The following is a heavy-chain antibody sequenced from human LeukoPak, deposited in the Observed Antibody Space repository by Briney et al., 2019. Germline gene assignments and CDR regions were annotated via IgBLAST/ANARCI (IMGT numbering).Heavy chain of an antibody. J-gene: IGHJ6*02. CDR3: ARGGYYYYGMDV. V-gene: IGHV4-59*01. Sequence: PSETLSLTCTVSGGAISSYYWSWMRKPPGKGLEWIGYIYYSGSTNYNPSLKSRVTMSVDMSKNQFSLKLSSVTAADTAVYYCARGGYYYYGMDVWGQGTTVTVSS. CDR1: GGAISSYY. CDR2: IYYSGST.